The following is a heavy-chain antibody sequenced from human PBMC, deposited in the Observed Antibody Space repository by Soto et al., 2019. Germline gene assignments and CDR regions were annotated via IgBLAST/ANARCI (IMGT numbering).Heavy chain of an antibody. V-gene: IGHV4-34*04. D-gene: IGHD3-9*01. CDR3: ARGEVVFSREPYFEGPYYYGMDV. Sequence: SETLSLTCAVYGGSFSGYYWSWIRQPPGKGLERVDQIHHSGRTHHTPSLTRRAPISVDTAKNQYSLKLSSVTAADTAVYYCARGEVVFSREPYFEGPYYYGMDVWGQGTTVTVS. CDR1: GGSFSGYY. J-gene: IGHJ6*02. CDR2: IHHSGRT.